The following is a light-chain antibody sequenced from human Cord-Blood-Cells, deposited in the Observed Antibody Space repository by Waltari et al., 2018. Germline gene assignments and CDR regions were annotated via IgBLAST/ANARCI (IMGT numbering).Light chain of an antibody. CDR3: QQSYSTPLT. Sequence: DIQMTPSPSSLSASVGDRLIITCRASQSISSYLNWYQQKPGKAPKLLIYAASSLQSGVPSRFSGSGSGTDFTLTISSLQPEDFATYYCQQSYSTPLTFGGGTKVEIK. V-gene: IGKV1-39*01. J-gene: IGKJ4*01. CDR1: QSISSY. CDR2: AAS.